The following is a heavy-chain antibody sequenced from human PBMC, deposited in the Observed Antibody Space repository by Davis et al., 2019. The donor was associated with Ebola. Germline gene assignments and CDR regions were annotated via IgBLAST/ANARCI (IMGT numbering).Heavy chain of an antibody. CDR3: ARGGGYDFTFDY. CDR2: ISGSGGST. J-gene: IGHJ4*02. V-gene: IGHV3-23*01. Sequence: GGSLRLSCAASGFTFSSYAMSWVRQAPGKGLEWVSAISGSGGSTYYADSVKGRFTISRDNSKNTLYLQMNSLRAEDTAVYYCARGGGYDFTFDYWGQGTLVTVSS. CDR1: GFTFSSYA. D-gene: IGHD5-12*01.